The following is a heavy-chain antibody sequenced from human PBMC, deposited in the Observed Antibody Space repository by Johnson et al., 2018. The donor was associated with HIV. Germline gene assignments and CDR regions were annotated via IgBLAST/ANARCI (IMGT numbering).Heavy chain of an antibody. CDR1: GFTFSSYA. CDR2: ISYDGSNK. CDR3: AREGRTGPDTFDI. J-gene: IGHJ3*02. V-gene: IGHV3-30-3*01. Sequence: VQLVESGGGVVQPGRSLRLSCAASGFTFSSYAMHLVRQAPGKGLEWVAVISYDGSNKYYADSVKGRFTISRDNSKNTLYLQMNSLRAEDTAVYYCAREGRTGPDTFDIWGQGTMLTVSS.